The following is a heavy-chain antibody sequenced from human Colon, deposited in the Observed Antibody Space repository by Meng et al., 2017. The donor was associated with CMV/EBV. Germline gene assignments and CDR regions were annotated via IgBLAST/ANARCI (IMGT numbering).Heavy chain of an antibody. Sequence: GGSFSGYYWSWIRQPPGKGLEWIGEINHSGSTNYNPSLKSRVTIAVDTSKNQFSLKLSSVTAADTAVYYCARAIVVRGVIITYWFDPWGQGTLVTVSS. J-gene: IGHJ5*02. V-gene: IGHV4-34*01. CDR2: INHSGST. D-gene: IGHD3-10*01. CDR3: ARAIVVRGVIITYWFDP. CDR1: GGSFSGYY.